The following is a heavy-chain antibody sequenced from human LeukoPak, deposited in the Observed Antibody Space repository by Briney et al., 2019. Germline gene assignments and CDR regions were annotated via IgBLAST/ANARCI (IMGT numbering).Heavy chain of an antibody. CDR3: ARDGRSDVV. D-gene: IGHD3-10*01. Sequence: GGSLRLSCAASGFTFSSYSMNWVRQAPGKGLEWVSYISSSSSTIYYADSVKGRFTISRDNAKNSLYLQMNSLRAEDTAVYYCARDGRSDVVRGQGTMVTVSS. V-gene: IGHV3-48*01. CDR2: ISSSSSTI. CDR1: GFTFSSYS. J-gene: IGHJ3*01.